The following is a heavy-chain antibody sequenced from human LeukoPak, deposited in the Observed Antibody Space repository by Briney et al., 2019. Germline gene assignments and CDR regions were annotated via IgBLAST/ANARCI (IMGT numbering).Heavy chain of an antibody. CDR2: IYYSGNT. J-gene: IGHJ4*02. CDR3: ARGRAAAGSDY. D-gene: IGHD6-13*01. Sequence: PSETLSLTCTVSGGSISSYYWSWIRQPPGKGLEWIGYIYYSGNTNYNPSLKSRVTISVDTSKNQFSLKLSSVTAADTAVYYCARGRAAAGSDYWGQGTLVTVSS. CDR1: GGSISSYY. V-gene: IGHV4-59*12.